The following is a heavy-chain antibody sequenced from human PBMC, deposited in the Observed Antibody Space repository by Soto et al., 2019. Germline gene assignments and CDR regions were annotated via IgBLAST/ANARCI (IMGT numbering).Heavy chain of an antibody. CDR3: ARGGISSTGLDY. Sequence: EVQLLESGGGLVQPGGSLRLSCAASGFTFSTYDMTWVRQAPGKGLEWVSSITRSGDSTFHADSVKGRFTISRDNSKNTLFLQMTSLRAEDTAIYTCARGGISSTGLDYWVQGTLVIVSS. J-gene: IGHJ4*02. CDR2: ITRSGDST. V-gene: IGHV3-23*01. CDR1: GFTFSTYD. D-gene: IGHD6-13*01.